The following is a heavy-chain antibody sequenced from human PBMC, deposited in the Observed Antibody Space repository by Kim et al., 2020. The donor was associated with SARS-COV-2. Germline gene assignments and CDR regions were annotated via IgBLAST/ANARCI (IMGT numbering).Heavy chain of an antibody. J-gene: IGHJ4*02. V-gene: IGHV3-30-3*01. D-gene: IGHD3-10*01. Sequence: GGSLRLSCAASGFTFSSYAMHWVRQAPGTGLEWVAVISYDGSNKYYADSVKGRFTISRDNSKNTLYLQMNSLRAEDTAVYYCARARSGSYLSDFDYWGQGTLVTVSS. CDR3: ARARSGSYLSDFDY. CDR1: GFTFSSYA. CDR2: ISYDGSNK.